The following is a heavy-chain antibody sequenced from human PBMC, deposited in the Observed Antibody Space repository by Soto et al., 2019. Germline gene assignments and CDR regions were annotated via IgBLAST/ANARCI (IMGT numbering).Heavy chain of an antibody. V-gene: IGHV3-64*01. CDR1: GFTFRRHS. CDR2: ISSNGGST. J-gene: IGHJ6*03. D-gene: IGHD2-21*01. CDR3: ASNLWRYYMDV. Sequence: EEQLMESGGGLVQPGGSLRLSCAASGFTFRRHSMNWVRQAPGKGLEHVAAISSNGGSTYYANSVKDRFTISRDNSKNMLYLQMGSLRPEDMAVYYCASNLWRYYMDVWGKGTTVTVSS.